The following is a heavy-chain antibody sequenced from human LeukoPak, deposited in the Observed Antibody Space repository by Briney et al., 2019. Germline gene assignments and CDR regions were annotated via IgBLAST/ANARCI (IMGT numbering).Heavy chain of an antibody. CDR2: IDPSDSYT. CDR3: ARHSAGIVVAGK. D-gene: IGHD6-19*01. Sequence: GESLRISCKGSGYSFTSYWISWVRPMPGKGPEWMGRIDPSDSYTNYSPSFQGHVTISADKSISTVYLQWSSLKASDTAMYYCARHSAGIVVAGKWGQGTLVTVSS. J-gene: IGHJ4*02. CDR1: GYSFTSYW. V-gene: IGHV5-10-1*01.